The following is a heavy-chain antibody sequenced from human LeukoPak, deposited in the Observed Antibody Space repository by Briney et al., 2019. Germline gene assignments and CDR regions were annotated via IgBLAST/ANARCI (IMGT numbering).Heavy chain of an antibody. CDR2: IKQDGSEK. CDR3: ARTPRWELLGGWFDY. J-gene: IGHJ4*02. CDR1: GFTVSSNY. D-gene: IGHD1-26*01. Sequence: GGSLRLSCAASGFTVSSNYMSWVRQAPGKGLEWVANIKQDGSEKYYVDSVKGRFTISRDNAKNSLYLQMNSLRAEDTAVYYCARTPRWELLGGWFDYWGQGTLVTVSS. V-gene: IGHV3-7*01.